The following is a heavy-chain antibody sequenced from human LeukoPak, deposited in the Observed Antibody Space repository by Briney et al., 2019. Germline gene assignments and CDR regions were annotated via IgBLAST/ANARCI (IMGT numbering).Heavy chain of an antibody. CDR2: INPDSGGT. J-gene: IGHJ3*02. CDR1: GYTFTDYY. D-gene: IGHD3-10*01. Sequence: ASVKVSCKASGYTFTDYYMHWVRQAPGQGLEWMGWINPDSGGTNWAQTFEGRVTMTRDTSISAAYMELSRLRSDDTAMYYCAREPPNYYGSGSGAFDIWGQGTMVTVSS. CDR3: AREPPNYYGSGSGAFDI. V-gene: IGHV1-2*02.